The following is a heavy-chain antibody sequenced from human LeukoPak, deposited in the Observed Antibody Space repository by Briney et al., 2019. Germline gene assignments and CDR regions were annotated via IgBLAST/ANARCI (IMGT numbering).Heavy chain of an antibody. CDR1: GFTFSSYG. D-gene: IGHD1-14*01. J-gene: IGHJ3*02. CDR3: ARDPRRHRGAFDI. CDR2: ISGSGGST. Sequence: GGTLRLSCAASGFTFSSYGMSWVRQAPGKGLEWVSAISGSGGSTYYADSVKGRFTISRDNSKNTLYLQMNSLRAEDTAVYYCARDPRRHRGAFDIWGQGTMVSVSS. V-gene: IGHV3-23*01.